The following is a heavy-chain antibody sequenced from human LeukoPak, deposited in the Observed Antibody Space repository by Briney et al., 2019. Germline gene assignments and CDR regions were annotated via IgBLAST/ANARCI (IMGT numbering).Heavy chain of an antibody. CDR3: AKDIGYSSPEGFDY. CDR2: ISWNSGSI. D-gene: IGHD6-13*01. V-gene: IGHV3-9*01. Sequence: GRSLRLSCAASGFTFDDYAVHWVRQAPGKGLEWVSGISWNSGSIGYADSVKGRFTISRDNAKNSLYLQMNSLRAEDTALYYCAKDIGYSSPEGFDYWGQGTLVTVSS. J-gene: IGHJ4*02. CDR1: GFTFDDYA.